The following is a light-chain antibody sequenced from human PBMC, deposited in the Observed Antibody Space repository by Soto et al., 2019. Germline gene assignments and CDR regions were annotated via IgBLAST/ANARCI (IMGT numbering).Light chain of an antibody. CDR3: QQTLSTPLT. V-gene: IGKV1D-12*01. Sequence: DTQTPRAASSLSGSLIAIVTITCLASHDGGNWLAWYQQKPGKAPKLLIYSASSWQRGVPARFSGSGSGTDFTLTISSLEADDVAAYYCQQTLSTPLTFGQGTKVDIK. CDR2: SAS. J-gene: IGKJ4*01. CDR1: HDGGNW.